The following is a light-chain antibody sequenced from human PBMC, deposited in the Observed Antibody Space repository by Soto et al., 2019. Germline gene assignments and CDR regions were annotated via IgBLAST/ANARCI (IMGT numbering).Light chain of an antibody. CDR2: EVT. V-gene: IGLV2-8*01. J-gene: IGLJ3*02. CDR3: SSYAGNDNWV. Sequence: QSVLTQPPSASGSPGQSVTISCTGTYSDIGVYDFVSWYQQHPGKAPTLLIYEVTKRPSAVPDRFSGAKSGNTAFLTVSGLQAEDDSDYHCSSYAGNDNWVFGGGTKLTVL. CDR1: YSDIGVYDF.